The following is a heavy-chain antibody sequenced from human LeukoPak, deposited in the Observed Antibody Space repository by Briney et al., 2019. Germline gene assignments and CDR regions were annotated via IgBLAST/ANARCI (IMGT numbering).Heavy chain of an antibody. CDR2: IHYSGTT. Sequence: SSETLSLTCTVSGGSISGNNYYWAWIRQPPGKGLEWIASIHYSGTTYYTPSLKSRVTISVDTSKNQFSLKLSSVTAADTAVYYCARGPPYYFDYWGQGTLVTVSS. J-gene: IGHJ4*02. CDR1: GGSISGNNYY. CDR3: ARGPPYYFDY. V-gene: IGHV4-39*01.